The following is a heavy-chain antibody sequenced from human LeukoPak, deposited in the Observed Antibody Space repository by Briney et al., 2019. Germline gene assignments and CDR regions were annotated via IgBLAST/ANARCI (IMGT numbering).Heavy chain of an antibody. Sequence: SETLSLTCAVSGGSISSSNWWSWVRQPPGKGLEWIGEIYHSGSTNYNPSLKSRVTISVDTSKNQFSLKLSSVTAADTAVYYCARGFLQQLVRIRGWFDPWGQGTLVTVSS. CDR2: IYHSGST. CDR3: ARGFLQQLVRIRGWFDP. D-gene: IGHD6-13*01. J-gene: IGHJ5*02. CDR1: GGSISSSNW. V-gene: IGHV4-4*02.